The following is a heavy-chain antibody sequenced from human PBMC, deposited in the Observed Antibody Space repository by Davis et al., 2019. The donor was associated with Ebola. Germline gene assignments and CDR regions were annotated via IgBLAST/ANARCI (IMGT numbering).Heavy chain of an antibody. D-gene: IGHD4-23*01. CDR2: ISLNSGSI. V-gene: IGHV3-9*01. CDR1: GFTFDDYA. CDR3: AKAGFGGSTSDFDY. Sequence: GGSLRLSCAASGFTFDDYAMHWVRQAPGKGLEWVSGISLNSGSIGYADSVKGRFTISRDNAKNSLYLQMNSLRAEDTALYYCAKAGFGGSTSDFDYWGQGTLVTVSS. J-gene: IGHJ4*02.